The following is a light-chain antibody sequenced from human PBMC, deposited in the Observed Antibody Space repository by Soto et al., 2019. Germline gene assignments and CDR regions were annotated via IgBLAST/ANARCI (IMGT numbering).Light chain of an antibody. CDR3: APWDDSLNGGV. J-gene: IGLJ3*02. CDR1: SSNIGSNT. CDR2: SNN. V-gene: IGLV1-44*01. Sequence: QSVLTQPPSASGTPGQRVTISCSGSSSNIGSNTVNWYQQLPGTAPKLLIYSNNQRPSGVPDRFSDSKSGTSASLAISGLQSEDEADYYCAPWDDSLNGGVFGGGTKVTVL.